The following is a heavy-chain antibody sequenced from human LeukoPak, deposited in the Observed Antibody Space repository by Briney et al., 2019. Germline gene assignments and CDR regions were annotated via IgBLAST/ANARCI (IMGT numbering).Heavy chain of an antibody. CDR2: IYYSGST. J-gene: IGHJ4*02. Sequence: SETLSLTCTVSGGSLSSSSYYWGWIRQPPGKGLEWIGSIYYSGSTYYNPSLKSRVTISVDTSKNQFSLKPSSVTAADTAVYYCARHGKRGITMVRGVYRPGYFDYWGQGTLVTVSS. D-gene: IGHD3-10*01. V-gene: IGHV4-39*01. CDR3: ARHGKRGITMVRGVYRPGYFDY. CDR1: GGSLSSSSYY.